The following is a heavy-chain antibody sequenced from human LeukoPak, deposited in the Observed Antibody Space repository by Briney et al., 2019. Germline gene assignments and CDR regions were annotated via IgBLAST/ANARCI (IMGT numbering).Heavy chain of an antibody. Sequence: GSLRLSCAASGFTFSTYGMNWVRQAPGKGLEWVSGISPSGGITYYTDSVKGRFTISRDTSKNTLYLQINSLRAEETAVYCWLRGWFVDYWGQGTLVTVSS. CDR2: ISPSGGIT. V-gene: IGHV3-23*01. J-gene: IGHJ4*02. CDR1: GFTFSTYG. CDR3: LRGWFVDY. D-gene: IGHD2-15*01.